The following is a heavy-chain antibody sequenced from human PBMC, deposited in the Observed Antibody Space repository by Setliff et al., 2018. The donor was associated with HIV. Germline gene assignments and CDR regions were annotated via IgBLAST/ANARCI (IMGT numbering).Heavy chain of an antibody. D-gene: IGHD3-10*01. V-gene: IGHV4-39*01. Sequence: PSETLSLTCSVSGGSIRSNSYYWGWIRQPPGKGLEWIGSISYSGNTYSSPSLKSRVIISVDASTNQVSLKLNSVTAADTAVYFCARHPPKVAYYSSGPTNYLDYWGRGTLVTVSS. CDR1: GGSIRSNSYY. J-gene: IGHJ4*02. CDR3: ARHPPKVAYYSSGPTNYLDY. CDR2: ISYSGNT.